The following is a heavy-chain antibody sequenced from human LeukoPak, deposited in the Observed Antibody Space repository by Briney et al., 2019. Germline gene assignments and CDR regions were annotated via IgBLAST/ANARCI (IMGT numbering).Heavy chain of an antibody. CDR2: IYYSGST. J-gene: IGHJ4*02. CDR1: GASISSYY. CDR3: AYGDYEYYFDY. V-gene: IGHV4-59*01. Sequence: QASETLSLTCTVSGASISSYYWSWIRKPPGKGLEWIGYIYYSGSTNYNPSLKSRATISVDTSKNQFSLKLSSVTAADTAVYYCAYGDYEYYFDYWGQGTLVTVSS. D-gene: IGHD4-17*01.